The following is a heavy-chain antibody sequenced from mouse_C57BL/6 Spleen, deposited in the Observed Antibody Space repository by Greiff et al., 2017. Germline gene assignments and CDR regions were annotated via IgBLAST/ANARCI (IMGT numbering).Heavy chain of an antibody. CDR1: GFTFSDYG. D-gene: IGHD1-1*01. Sequence: EVKLMAFGGGLVKPGGSLKLSRAASGFTFSDYGMHWVRQAPEKGLEWVAYISSGSSTIYYADTVKGRFTISRDNAKNTLFLQMTSLRSEDTAMYYCARRKYYDDCDYWGQGTTLTVSS. J-gene: IGHJ2*01. CDR3: ARRKYYDDCDY. CDR2: ISSGSSTI. V-gene: IGHV5-17*01.